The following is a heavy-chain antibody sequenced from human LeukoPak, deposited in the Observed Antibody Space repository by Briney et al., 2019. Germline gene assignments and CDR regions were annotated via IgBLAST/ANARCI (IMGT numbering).Heavy chain of an antibody. CDR1: GYTLTELS. CDR2: FDPEDGET. J-gene: IGHJ4*02. CDR3: ATVRLDAAADTGGYYFDY. V-gene: IGHV1-24*01. D-gene: IGHD6-13*01. Sequence: ASVKVSCKVSGYTLTELSMHWVRQAPGKGLEWMGGFDPEDGETIYAQKFQGRVTMTEDTSTDTAYMELSSLRSEDTAVCYCATVRLDAAADTGGYYFDYWGQGTLVTVSS.